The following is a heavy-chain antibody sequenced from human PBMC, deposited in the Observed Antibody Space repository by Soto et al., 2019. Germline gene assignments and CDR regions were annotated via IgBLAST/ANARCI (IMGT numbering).Heavy chain of an antibody. Sequence: ASVKVSCKASGYTFTSYGISWVRQAPGQGLEWMGWISAYNGNTNYAQKLQGRVTMTTDTSTSTAYMELRSLRSDDTAVYYCARDGRVTTVRYYGMDVWGQGXTVTVSS. CDR3: ARDGRVTTVRYYGMDV. J-gene: IGHJ6*02. V-gene: IGHV1-18*04. CDR2: ISAYNGNT. CDR1: GYTFTSYG. D-gene: IGHD4-4*01.